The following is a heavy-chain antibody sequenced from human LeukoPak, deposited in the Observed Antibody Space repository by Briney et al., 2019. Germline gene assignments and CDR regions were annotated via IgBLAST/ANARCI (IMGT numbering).Heavy chain of an antibody. D-gene: IGHD6-19*01. CDR2: IKSKTDGGAT. V-gene: IGHV3-15*01. J-gene: IGHJ3*02. Sequence: AESLTLSCAASGFISTNAWMSWVRQAPGKGLEWVGRIKSKTDGGATDFAAPVKGRFTISRDDSKNTLYLQMNSLKIEDTAVYYCTTEYRDSSGWYGAFDIWGQGTMVTVSS. CDR1: GFISTNAW. CDR3: TTEYRDSSGWYGAFDI.